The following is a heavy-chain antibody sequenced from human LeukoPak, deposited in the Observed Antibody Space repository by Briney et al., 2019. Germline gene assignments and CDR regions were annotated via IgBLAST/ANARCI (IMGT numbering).Heavy chain of an antibody. J-gene: IGHJ4*02. V-gene: IGHV3-74*01. CDR3: ARGRPHGNDY. CDR1: GFTFSDYY. CDR2: IASDGSST. Sequence: GGSLRLSCAASGFTFSDYYMNWVRQAPGKGLVWVSRIASDGSSTTYADSVKGRFSISRDNAKNTLYLQMNSLRVEDTAVYYCARGRPHGNDYWGQGTLVTVSS. D-gene: IGHD4-23*01.